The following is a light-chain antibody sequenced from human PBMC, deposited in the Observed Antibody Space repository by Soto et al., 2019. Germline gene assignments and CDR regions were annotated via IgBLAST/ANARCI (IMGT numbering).Light chain of an antibody. Sequence: QSVLTQPPSVSAAPGQKVTISCSGNSSNIGNNFVSWYLQPPGTAPKVLIYDDHKRPSGIPYRFSGFKSGTSATLGITGIQTGDEADYYCESWDTSLSAVLFGGGTKLTVL. CDR3: ESWDTSLSAVL. J-gene: IGLJ3*02. CDR2: DDH. V-gene: IGLV1-51*01. CDR1: SSNIGNNF.